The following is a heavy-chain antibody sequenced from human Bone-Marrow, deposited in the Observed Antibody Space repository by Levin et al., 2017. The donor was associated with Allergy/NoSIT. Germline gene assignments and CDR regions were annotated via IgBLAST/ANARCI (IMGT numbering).Heavy chain of an antibody. J-gene: IGHJ4*02. CDR1: GFTFNKYF. Sequence: GGSLRLSCAASGFTFNKYFMTRIRQAPGKGLEWVSYISSSGRRTDYADSVKGRFTISRDNTKNSVYLQMNSLRAEDTAVYYCAAEADWDDYWGRGTLVTVSS. V-gene: IGHV3-11*01. D-gene: IGHD3/OR15-3a*01. CDR2: ISSSGRRT. CDR3: AAEADWDDY.